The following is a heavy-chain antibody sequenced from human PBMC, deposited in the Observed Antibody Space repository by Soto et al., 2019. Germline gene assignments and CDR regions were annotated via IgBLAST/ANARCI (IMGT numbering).Heavy chain of an antibody. CDR1: GFTFISSA. D-gene: IGHD2-15*01. CDR3: AVRYCSGGICYFDY. J-gene: IGHJ4*02. V-gene: IGHV1-58*01. CDR2: IVVGSGNT. Sequence: QMQLVQSGPEVKKPGTSVKVSCKASGFTFISSALQWVRQARGQRLEWIGWIVVGSGNTNYAQKFQERVTITRDTSTSTAYLELRSLRSEDTAVYYWAVRYCSGGICYFDYWGQGTLVTVSS.